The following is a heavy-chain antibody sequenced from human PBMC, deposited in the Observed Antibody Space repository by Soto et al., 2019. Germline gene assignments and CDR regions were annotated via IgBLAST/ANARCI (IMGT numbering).Heavy chain of an antibody. CDR1: GFTFNTYA. V-gene: IGHV3-30-3*01. J-gene: IGHJ5*02. D-gene: IGHD2-2*01. CDR3: ARRYKDGRRDCITSSCLFDP. CDR2: ISFDGNNK. Sequence: GGSLRLSCAASGFTFNTYAMHWVRQAPGKGLEWVAVISFDGNNKYYADSVKGRFTISRDNSKNTLYLQMDSLRPEDTAVYYCARRYKDGRRDCITSSCLFDPWGQGSLVTVSS.